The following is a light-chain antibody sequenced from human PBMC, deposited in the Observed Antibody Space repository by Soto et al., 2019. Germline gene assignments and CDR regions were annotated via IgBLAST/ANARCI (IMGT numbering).Light chain of an antibody. V-gene: IGLV2-14*01. CDR1: SSDIGYYNY. Sequence: QSVLTQPASVSGSPGQSITISCTGTSSDIGYYNYVSWFQQHPGKAPKLIISQVTNRPSGISTRFSCSKSGNTASLTISGLQAEDEALYYCPSRTIGSTYGCGAGTKLTVL. CDR2: QVT. CDR3: PSRTIGSTYG. J-gene: IGLJ1*01.